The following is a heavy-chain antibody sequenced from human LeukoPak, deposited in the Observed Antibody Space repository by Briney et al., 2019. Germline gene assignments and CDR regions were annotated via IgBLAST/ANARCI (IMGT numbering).Heavy chain of an antibody. V-gene: IGHV4-59*01. CDR3: ARSFHTYYYGSGFYGMDV. Sequence: PSETLSLTCTVPGGSISSYYWSWIRQPPGKGLEWIGYIYYSGSTNYNPSLKSRVTISVDTSENQFSLKLSSVTAADTAVYYCARSFHTYYYGSGFYGMDVWGQGTTVTVSS. CDR2: IYYSGST. CDR1: GGSISSYY. D-gene: IGHD3-10*01. J-gene: IGHJ6*02.